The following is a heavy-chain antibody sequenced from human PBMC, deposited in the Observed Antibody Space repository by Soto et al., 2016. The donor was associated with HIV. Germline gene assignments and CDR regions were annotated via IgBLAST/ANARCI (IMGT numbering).Heavy chain of an antibody. Sequence: EVQLVESGGGVVQPGGSLRLSCAASGFTFDDYAMHWARQAPGKGLEWVSLISGDGGNPYYADSVKGRFTISRDNSKNSLYLQMNSLRTEDTALYYCAKDSAAYVNRYFDYWGQGTLVTVSS. D-gene: IGHD3-10*02. CDR1: GFTFDDYA. V-gene: IGHV3-43*02. J-gene: IGHJ4*02. CDR3: AKDSAAYVNRYFDY. CDR2: ISGDGGNP.